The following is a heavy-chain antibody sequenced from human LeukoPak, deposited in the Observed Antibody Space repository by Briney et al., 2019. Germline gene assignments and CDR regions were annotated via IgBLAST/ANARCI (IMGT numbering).Heavy chain of an antibody. CDR3: AKDVAYIAVAGYFDY. D-gene: IGHD6-19*01. CDR1: GFTFSSYS. CDR2: ISSSSSYI. Sequence: GGSLRLSCAASGFTFSSYSMNWVRQAPGKGLEWVSSISSSSSYIYYADSVKGRFTISRDNAKNSLYLQMYSLRAEDMALYYCAKDVAYIAVAGYFDYWGQGTLVTVSS. V-gene: IGHV3-21*04. J-gene: IGHJ4*02.